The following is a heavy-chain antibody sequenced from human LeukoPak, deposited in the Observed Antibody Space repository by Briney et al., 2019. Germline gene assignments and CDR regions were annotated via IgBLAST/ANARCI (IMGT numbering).Heavy chain of an antibody. J-gene: IGHJ4*02. CDR2: IYTSGST. V-gene: IGHV4-61*09. Sequence: PSQTLSLTRTVSGGSISSGGYYWSWIRQPAGKGLEWVGHIYTSGSTNYNPSLKSRVTISADTSKNHFSLKLNSVTTADTAVYYCTRGAGWLIDYWGQGILVTVSS. CDR1: GGSISSGGYY. CDR3: TRGAGWLIDY. D-gene: IGHD3-16*01.